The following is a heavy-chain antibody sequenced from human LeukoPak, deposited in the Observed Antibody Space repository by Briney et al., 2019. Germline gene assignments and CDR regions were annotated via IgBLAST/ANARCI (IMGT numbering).Heavy chain of an antibody. D-gene: IGHD3-22*01. CDR2: ISYDGSNK. J-gene: IGHJ4*02. CDR3: AKAGRESSGYLIDY. V-gene: IGHV3-30*18. CDR1: GCTFSSYG. Sequence: GGSLRLSCAGSGCTFSSYGMHWVRQAPGKGLEWVAVISYDGSNKYYADSVKGRFTISRDNSKNTLYLQMNSLRAEDTAVYYCAKAGRESSGYLIDYWGQGTLVTVSS.